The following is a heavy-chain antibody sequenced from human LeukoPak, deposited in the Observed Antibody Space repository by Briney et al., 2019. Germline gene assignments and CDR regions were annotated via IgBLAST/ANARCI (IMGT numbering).Heavy chain of an antibody. Sequence: GGSLRLSCEASRFSFSAYPMGWVRRAPGKGLEWVSGISASGDVTFHADPVKGRFTISRDNAKNSLYLQMSSLRAEDTALYLCAGGDRNGWYFYYWGQGTLVTVSS. CDR1: RFSFSAYP. CDR3: AGGDRNGWYFYY. CDR2: ISASGDVT. J-gene: IGHJ4*02. V-gene: IGHV3-23*01. D-gene: IGHD6-19*01.